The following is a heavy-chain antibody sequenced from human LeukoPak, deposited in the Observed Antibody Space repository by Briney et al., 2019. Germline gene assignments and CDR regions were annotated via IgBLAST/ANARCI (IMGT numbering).Heavy chain of an antibody. J-gene: IGHJ3*02. CDR1: GYTFTSYA. CDR3: ATGRLKPISGTTSQGRAFDI. Sequence: ASVKVSCKASGYTFTSYAMHWVRQAPGQRLEWMGWINAGNGNTKYSQKFQGRVTMTEDTSTDTAYMELSSLRSEDTAVYYCATGRLKPISGTTSQGRAFDIWGQGTMVTVSS. V-gene: IGHV1-3*01. CDR2: INAGNGNT. D-gene: IGHD1-7*01.